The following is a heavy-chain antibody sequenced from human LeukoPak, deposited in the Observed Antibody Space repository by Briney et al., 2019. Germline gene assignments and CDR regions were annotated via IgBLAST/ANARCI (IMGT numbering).Heavy chain of an antibody. Sequence: EGSLRLSCAASGLTFSNYAMTWVRQAPGKGLVWVSAISGSGGGTYYADSVKARSTISRDNSKDTLYLQMNSLSVDDTAIYYCAKDLIGYGRHLDSWGQGTLVTVS. J-gene: IGHJ5*01. V-gene: IGHV3-23*01. CDR3: AKDLIGYGRHLDS. D-gene: IGHD5-18*01. CDR1: GLTFSNYA. CDR2: ISGSGGGT.